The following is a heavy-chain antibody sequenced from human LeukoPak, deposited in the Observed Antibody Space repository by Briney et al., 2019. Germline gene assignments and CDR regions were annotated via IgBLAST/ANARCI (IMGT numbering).Heavy chain of an antibody. Sequence: SETLSLTCTVSGGSISSGSHYWSWIRQPAGKGLEWIGRIYTSGSTNYNPSLKSRVTISVDTSKNQFSLKLSSVTAADTAVYYCARQRAAAGHWGQGTLVTVSS. CDR1: GGSISSGSHY. D-gene: IGHD6-13*01. V-gene: IGHV4-61*02. CDR3: ARQRAAAGH. CDR2: IYTSGST. J-gene: IGHJ4*02.